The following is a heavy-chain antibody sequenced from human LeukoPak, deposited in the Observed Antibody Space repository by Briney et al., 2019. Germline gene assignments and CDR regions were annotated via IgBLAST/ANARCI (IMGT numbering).Heavy chain of an antibody. D-gene: IGHD3-16*01. V-gene: IGHV3-74*01. J-gene: IGHJ6*03. CDR3: AKMMGQRLYDYCMDV. Sequence: PGGSLRLSCAASGFTFSSYWMHWVRQAPGKGLVWVSRINSDGSSTSYADSVKGRFTISRDNAKNTLYLQMNSLRAEDTAVYYCAKMMGQRLYDYCMDVWGKGTTVTVSS. CDR2: INSDGSST. CDR1: GFTFSSYW.